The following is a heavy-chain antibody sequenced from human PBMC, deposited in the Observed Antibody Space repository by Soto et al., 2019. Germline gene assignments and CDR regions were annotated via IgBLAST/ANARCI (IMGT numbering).Heavy chain of an antibody. Sequence: VSLEESGGGVVQPGRSLRLSCVASEFSISTFGMHWVRQVPGKGLVWIASMWFDRSNRFYGDSVKGRFTISRDNSKNTLYLQTTSLGVDDTGVYFCARSETGYLLDLWGQGTPVTVSS. CDR1: EFSISTFG. CDR3: ARSETGYLLDL. J-gene: IGHJ5*02. D-gene: IGHD3-9*01. V-gene: IGHV3-33*01. CDR2: MWFDRSNR.